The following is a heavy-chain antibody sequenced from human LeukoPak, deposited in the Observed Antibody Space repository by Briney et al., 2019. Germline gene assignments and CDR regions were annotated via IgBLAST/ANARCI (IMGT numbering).Heavy chain of an antibody. CDR1: GFTFSSYW. CDR2: IKQDGSEK. CDR3: ARDVGRYCSSTSCFDDY. J-gene: IGHJ4*02. D-gene: IGHD2-2*01. V-gene: IGHV3-7*01. Sequence: PGGSLRLSCAASGFTFSSYWMSWVRQAPGRGLEWVANIKQDGSEKYYVDSVKGRFTISRDNAKNSLYLKMNSLRAEDTAVYYCARDVGRYCSSTSCFDDYWGQGTMVTVSS.